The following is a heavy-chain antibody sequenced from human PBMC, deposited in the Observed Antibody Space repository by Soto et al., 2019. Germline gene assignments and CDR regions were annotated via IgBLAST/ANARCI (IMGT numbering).Heavy chain of an antibody. V-gene: IGHV4-39*01. D-gene: IGHD1-1*01. CDR2: IYYIGNT. Sequence: QLQLQESGPGLLRPSETLSLTCTVSGGSLGSSSYYWGWIRQSPGKGLEWIGNIYYIGNTLYNPSLKSRVTISVDTSKNQFYLDLISVTAADTAIFYCASIAAPGTTSFDFWGQGTLVTVSS. J-gene: IGHJ4*02. CDR3: ASIAAPGTTSFDF. CDR1: GGSLGSSSYY.